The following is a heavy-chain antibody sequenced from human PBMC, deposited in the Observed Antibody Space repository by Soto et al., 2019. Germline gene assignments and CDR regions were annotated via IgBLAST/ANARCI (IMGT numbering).Heavy chain of an antibody. CDR1: GGSVSSGSYY. CDR3: ASKGIVGPTLYYYGMDV. J-gene: IGHJ6*02. V-gene: IGHV4-61*01. D-gene: IGHD1-26*01. CDR2: IYYSGST. Sequence: SESLSLTCTVSGGSVSSGSYYWSWIRQPPGKGLEWIGYIYYSGSTNYNPSLKSRVTISVDTSKNQFSLKLSSVTAAATAVYYCASKGIVGPTLYYYGMDVWGQGTTVTVSS.